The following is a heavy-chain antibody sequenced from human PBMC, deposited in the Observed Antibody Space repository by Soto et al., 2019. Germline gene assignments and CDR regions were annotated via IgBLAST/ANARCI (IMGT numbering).Heavy chain of an antibody. V-gene: IGHV5-51*01. Sequence: GESLKISGKGSGYSCTAYWSGRVRQMPGKGLGWMGIIYPDSDTRYGPPFQGQVTISAGKAITTACLQWTSLQASDTAMYYCATQLATTLHAFALWGQGTMVTASS. CDR1: GYSCTAYW. CDR2: IYPDSDT. J-gene: IGHJ3*01. D-gene: IGHD1-26*01. CDR3: ATQLATTLHAFAL.